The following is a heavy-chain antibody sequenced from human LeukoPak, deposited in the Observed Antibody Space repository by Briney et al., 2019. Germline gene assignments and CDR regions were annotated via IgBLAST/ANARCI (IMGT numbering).Heavy chain of an antibody. CDR3: ARGNYYGSGSYYSDY. CDR1: GGSISSSSHY. Sequence: SETLSLTCTVSGGSISSSSHYWSWIRQPPGKGLEWIGYVFYGGSDNNDINYNPSLKTRVSISLDTSKKQFSLKMTSVTAADTAVYFCARGNYYGSGSYYSDYWGQGTLVTASS. CDR2: VFYGGSDNNDI. D-gene: IGHD3-10*01. J-gene: IGHJ4*02. V-gene: IGHV4-61*01.